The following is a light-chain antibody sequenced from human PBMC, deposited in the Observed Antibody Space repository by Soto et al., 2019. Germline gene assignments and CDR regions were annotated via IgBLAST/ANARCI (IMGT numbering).Light chain of an antibody. V-gene: IGKV3-15*01. CDR2: GAS. Sequence: EIVMTQSPATLSVSPGERATLSCRASQSVSSNLAWYQQKPGQAPRLLIYGASTRATGIPARFSGSGSGTELTITISRLQSEDFAVYYCQHYNNWWTFGQGTKVEIK. CDR1: QSVSSN. J-gene: IGKJ1*01. CDR3: QHYNNWWT.